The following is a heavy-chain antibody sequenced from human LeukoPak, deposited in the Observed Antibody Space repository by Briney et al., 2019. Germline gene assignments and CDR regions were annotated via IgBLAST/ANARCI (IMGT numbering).Heavy chain of an antibody. CDR1: GFTFSSYA. J-gene: IGHJ6*02. Sequence: GGSLRLSCAASGFTFSSYAMSWVRQAPGKGLEWVSAISGSGGSTYYADSVKGRFTISRDNAKNSLYLQMNSLRAEGTAVYYCARELTMVGPMDVWGQGTTVTVSS. V-gene: IGHV3-23*01. CDR3: ARELTMVGPMDV. D-gene: IGHD3-10*02. CDR2: ISGSGGST.